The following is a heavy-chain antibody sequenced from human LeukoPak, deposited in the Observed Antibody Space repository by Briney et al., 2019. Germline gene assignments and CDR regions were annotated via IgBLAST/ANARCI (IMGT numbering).Heavy chain of an antibody. V-gene: IGHV3-21*01. J-gene: IGHJ4*02. CDR2: ISSSSSYI. CDR1: GFTFSSYS. Sequence: PGGSLRLSCAASGFTFSSYSMTWVRQAPGKGLEWVSSISSSSSYIYYADSVKGRFTISRDNAKNSLYLQMNSLRAEDTAVYYCARDLTGGDDYFDYWGQGTLVTVSS. D-gene: IGHD7-27*01. CDR3: ARDLTGGDDYFDY.